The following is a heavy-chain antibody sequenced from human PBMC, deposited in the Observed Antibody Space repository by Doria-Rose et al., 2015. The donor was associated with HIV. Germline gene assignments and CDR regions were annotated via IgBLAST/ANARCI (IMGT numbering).Heavy chain of an antibody. D-gene: IGHD1-1*01. V-gene: IGHV3-23*04. CDR2: IRGSGDT. Sequence: VQLVQSGGGLVEPGGSLRLSCAASGFIPNTYVMNWVRQAPGKGLEWVSSIRGSGDTYYSDSVKGRSTISRDNSKNTLFLQMNSLRAEDTAVYYCAKSLSALNSFDYWGQGTLVTVSS. CDR1: GFIPNTYV. CDR3: AKSLSALNSFDY. J-gene: IGHJ4*02.